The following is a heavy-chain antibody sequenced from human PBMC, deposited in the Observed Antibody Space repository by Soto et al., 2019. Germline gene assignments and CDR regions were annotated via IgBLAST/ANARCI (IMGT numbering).Heavy chain of an antibody. V-gene: IGHV1-69*13. CDR2: IMPVFGTT. J-gene: IGHJ6*02. D-gene: IGHD6-13*01. Sequence: GASVKVSCKLSGGTFSAYAVAWLRLAPGHGLEWLGAIMPVFGTTEYAKNFQGRVTITADDSTNTAYLNLSGLTSDDTAVYYCARDTGYSFGTFGMDMRGQGTKVTVS. CDR1: GGTFSAYA. CDR3: ARDTGYSFGTFGMDM.